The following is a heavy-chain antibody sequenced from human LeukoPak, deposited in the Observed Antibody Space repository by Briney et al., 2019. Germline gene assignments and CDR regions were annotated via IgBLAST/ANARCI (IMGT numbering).Heavy chain of an antibody. J-gene: IGHJ4*02. D-gene: IGHD4-11*01. Sequence: GGSLRLSCAASGFTFSDYYMSWIRQAPGKGLEWVSYISSSGSTIYYADSVKVRFTISRDNAKNSLYLQMNSLRAEDTAVYYCARVSGGYSNYNYFDYWGQGTLVTVSS. CDR1: GFTFSDYY. V-gene: IGHV3-11*04. CDR2: ISSSGSTI. CDR3: ARVSGGYSNYNYFDY.